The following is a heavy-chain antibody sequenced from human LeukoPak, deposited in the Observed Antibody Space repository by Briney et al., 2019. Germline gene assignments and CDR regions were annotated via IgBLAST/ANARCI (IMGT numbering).Heavy chain of an antibody. V-gene: IGHV1-46*01. Sequence: ASVKVSCKAFGYTFTSNYMHWVRQAPGQGPEWMGVISPSGGSTTYAQKFQGRVTLTRDMSTSTDYLELSSLRSEDTAVYYCARDGTTVTPIDYWGQGTLVTVSS. J-gene: IGHJ4*02. D-gene: IGHD4-17*01. CDR1: GYTFTSNY. CDR3: ARDGTTVTPIDY. CDR2: ISPSGGST.